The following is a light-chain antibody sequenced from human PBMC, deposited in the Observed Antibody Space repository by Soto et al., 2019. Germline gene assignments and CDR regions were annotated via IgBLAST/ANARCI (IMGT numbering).Light chain of an antibody. CDR3: QQSDT. Sequence: IVLTQSPGTLSLSPGERVTLYCRASHSVTSDSLAWYQQRPGQAPRLLIYGVSSRATGVPDRFSGDGSGTDFTLTISRLEPEDFAVYYCQQSDTFGQGTRLEI. CDR1: HSVTSDS. CDR2: GVS. V-gene: IGKV3-20*01. J-gene: IGKJ5*01.